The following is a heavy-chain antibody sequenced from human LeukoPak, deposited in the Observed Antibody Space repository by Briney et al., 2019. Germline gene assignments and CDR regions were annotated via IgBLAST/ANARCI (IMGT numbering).Heavy chain of an antibody. V-gene: IGHV1-24*01. CDR1: GYTLTELS. CDR3: ATYHAIRPYCFDY. J-gene: IGHJ4*02. D-gene: IGHD2-8*01. CDR2: FDPEDGET. Sequence: ASVKVSCKVSGYTLTELSMHWVRQAPGKGLEWMGGFDPEDGETIYAQKFQGRVTMTQDTSTDTAYMELRSLRSEDTAVYYCATYHAIRPYCFDYWGQGTLVTVSS.